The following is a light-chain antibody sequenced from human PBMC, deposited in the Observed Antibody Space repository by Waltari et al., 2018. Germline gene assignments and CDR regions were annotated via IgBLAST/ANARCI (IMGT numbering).Light chain of an antibody. CDR3: SSYTTSSTL. J-gene: IGLJ1*01. V-gene: IGLV2-14*03. CDR2: DVR. Sequence: QSALTQPASVSGSPGQSITISCTGTSSDVGDYDHVSWYQQHPGKAPKPKIYDVRNRPSGVSFRFADSKSCNTASLTISGLQAEDEADYYCSSYTTSSTLFGTGTKVTVL. CDR1: SSDVGDYDH.